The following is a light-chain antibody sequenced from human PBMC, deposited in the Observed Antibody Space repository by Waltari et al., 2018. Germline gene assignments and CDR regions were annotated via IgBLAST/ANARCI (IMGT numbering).Light chain of an antibody. CDR2: EDI. J-gene: IGLJ1*01. Sequence: HSALTQPASVSGSPGQSITSDVGSYNLVSWYQQHPGNPPKIMIYEDIKRPSGASNRFSGSKSANTASLTISGLQAEDEADYYCFAYAGSGIYVFGTGTKVTV. CDR3: FAYAGSGIYV. CDR1: DVGSYNL. V-gene: IGLV2-23*01.